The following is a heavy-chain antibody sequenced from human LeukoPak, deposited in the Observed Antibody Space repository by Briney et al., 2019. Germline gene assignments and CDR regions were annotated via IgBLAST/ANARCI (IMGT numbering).Heavy chain of an antibody. CDR3: ARDQRAVWYYYDSSGYYYDY. CDR2: IYYSGST. CDR1: GGSISSYY. J-gene: IGHJ4*02. D-gene: IGHD3-22*01. V-gene: IGHV4-59*01. Sequence: SETLSLTCTVSGGSISSYYWSWIRQPPGKGLEWIGYIYYSGSTNYNPSLKSRVTISLDTSKNQFSLKLSSVTAADTAVYYCARDQRAVWYYYDSSGYYYDYWGQGTLVTVSS.